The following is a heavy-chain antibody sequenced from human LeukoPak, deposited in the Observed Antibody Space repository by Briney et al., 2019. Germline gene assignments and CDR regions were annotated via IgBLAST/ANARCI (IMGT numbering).Heavy chain of an antibody. V-gene: IGHV4-38-2*02. CDR2: IYHSGST. Sequence: SETLSLTCTVSGYSISSGYYWGWIRQPPGKGLEWIGSIYHSGSTYYNPSLKSRVTISVDTSKNQFSLKLSSVTAADTAVYYCAREASFYGSGSYEYDAFDIWGQGTMVTVSS. CDR1: GYSISSGYY. J-gene: IGHJ3*02. D-gene: IGHD3-10*01. CDR3: AREASFYGSGSYEYDAFDI.